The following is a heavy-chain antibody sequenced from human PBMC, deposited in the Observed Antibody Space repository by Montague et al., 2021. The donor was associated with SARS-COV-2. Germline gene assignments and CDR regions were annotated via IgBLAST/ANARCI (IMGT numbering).Heavy chain of an antibody. CDR2: IYYSGST. V-gene: IGHV4-61*08. CDR1: GFSLSTSGMC. CDR3: ARGRDGYYHRSALFDY. Sequence: LVKPTQTLTLTCTFSGFSLSTSGMCVSWIRQPPGKGLEWIGYIYYSGSTNYNPSLKSRVTISVDTSKNQFSLELTSVTAADTAVYYCARGRDGYYHRSALFDYWGQGTLVTVSS. D-gene: IGHD3-22*01. J-gene: IGHJ4*02.